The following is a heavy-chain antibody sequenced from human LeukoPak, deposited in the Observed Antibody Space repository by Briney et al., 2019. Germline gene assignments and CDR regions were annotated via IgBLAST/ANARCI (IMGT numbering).Heavy chain of an antibody. V-gene: IGHV3-21*01. CDR2: ISGGGANI. J-gene: IGHJ4*02. D-gene: IGHD3-22*01. CDR1: GFTFSSYN. Sequence: GGSLRLSCAASGFTFSSYNMNWVRQAPGTGLEWVSSISGGGANINYADSVRGRFTISRDNAKNSVYLQVNSLRAEDTAVYYCARDLGYEGRGFYHYFAYWGQGTLVTVSS. CDR3: ARDLGYEGRGFYHYFAY.